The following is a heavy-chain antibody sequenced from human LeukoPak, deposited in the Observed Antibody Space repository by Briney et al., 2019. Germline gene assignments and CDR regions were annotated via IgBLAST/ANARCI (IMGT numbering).Heavy chain of an antibody. J-gene: IGHJ5*02. CDR2: INHSGST. CDR3: ARGGSRGIFGVVIMHWFDP. V-gene: IGHV4-34*01. CDR1: GGSFSGYY. D-gene: IGHD3-3*01. Sequence: SETLSLTCAVYGGSFSGYYWSWIRQPPGKGLEWIGDINHSGSTNYNPSLKSRVTISVDTSKNQFSLKLSSVTAADTAVYYCARGGSRGIFGVVIMHWFDPWGQGTLVTVSS.